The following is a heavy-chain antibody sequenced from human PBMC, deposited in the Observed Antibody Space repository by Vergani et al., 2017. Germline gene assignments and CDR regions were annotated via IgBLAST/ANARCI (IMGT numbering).Heavy chain of an antibody. Sequence: EVQLVESGGGLVQPGGSLRLSCAASGFTFTTYSMNWVRQAPGKGLEWVSYISTSSSTIYYADSVKGRFTISRDNAKNSLYLQMNSQRAEDTAVYYCAREVFEEGIAVFTTYYYYYMDVWGKGTTVTVSS. J-gene: IGHJ6*03. CDR3: AREVFEEGIAVFTTYYYYYMDV. D-gene: IGHD6-19*01. CDR1: GFTFTTYS. CDR2: ISTSSSTI. V-gene: IGHV3-48*01.